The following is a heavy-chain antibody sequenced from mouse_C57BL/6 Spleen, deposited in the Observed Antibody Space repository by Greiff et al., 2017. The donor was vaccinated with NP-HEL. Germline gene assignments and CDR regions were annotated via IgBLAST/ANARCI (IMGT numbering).Heavy chain of an antibody. D-gene: IGHD2-1*01. CDR1: GYAFSSYW. V-gene: IGHV1-80*01. Sequence: GASVKISCKASGYAFSSYWMNWVKQRPGKGLEWIGQIYPGDGDTNYNGKFKGKATLTADKSSSTAYMQLSSLTSEDSAVYFCARGDGNYGGGAMDYWGQGTSVTVSS. J-gene: IGHJ4*01. CDR2: IYPGDGDT. CDR3: ARGDGNYGGGAMDY.